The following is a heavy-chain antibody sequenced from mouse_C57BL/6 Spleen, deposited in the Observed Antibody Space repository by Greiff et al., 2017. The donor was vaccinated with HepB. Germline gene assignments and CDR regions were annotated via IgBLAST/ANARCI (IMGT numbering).Heavy chain of an antibody. D-gene: IGHD2-1*01. V-gene: IGHV5-12*01. CDR1: GFTFSDYY. J-gene: IGHJ4*01. Sequence: EVKLMESGGGLVQPGGSLKLSCAASGFTFSDYYMYWVRQTPEKRLEWVAYISNGGGSTYYPDTVKGRFTISRDNAKNTLYLQMSRLKSEDTAMYYCARQGVYYDYYAMDYWGQGTSVTVSS. CDR3: ARQGVYYDYYAMDY. CDR2: ISNGGGST.